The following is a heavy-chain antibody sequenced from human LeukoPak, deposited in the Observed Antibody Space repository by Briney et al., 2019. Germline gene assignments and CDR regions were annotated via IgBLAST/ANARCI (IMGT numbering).Heavy chain of an antibody. V-gene: IGHV3-23*01. CDR3: AKVPYSDYGSGRPPFMDV. Sequence: GGSLRLSCAASGFTLSNYAMSWVRQAPGKGLEWVSTVYYSGGSTYYADSVKGRFPISRDNSKNTLYMQMDSLRAEDTAIYYCAKVPYSDYGSGRPPFMDVWGQGTTVAVS. J-gene: IGHJ6*02. CDR2: VYYSGGST. D-gene: IGHD3-10*01. CDR1: GFTLSNYA.